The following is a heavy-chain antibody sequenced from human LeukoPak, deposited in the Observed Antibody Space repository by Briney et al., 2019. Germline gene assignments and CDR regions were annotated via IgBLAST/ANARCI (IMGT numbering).Heavy chain of an antibody. Sequence: GRSLRLSCAASGFTFSSYGMRWVRQAPGKGLEWVAVISYDGSNKYYADSVKGRFTISRDNSKNTLYLQMNSLRAEDTAVYYCAKHPGIAVAGTGGDFDYWGQGTLVTVSS. CDR1: GFTFSSYG. D-gene: IGHD6-19*01. CDR3: AKHPGIAVAGTGGDFDY. J-gene: IGHJ4*02. V-gene: IGHV3-30*18. CDR2: ISYDGSNK.